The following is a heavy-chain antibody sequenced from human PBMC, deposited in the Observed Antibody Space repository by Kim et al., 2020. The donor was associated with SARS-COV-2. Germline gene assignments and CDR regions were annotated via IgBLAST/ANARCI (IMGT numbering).Heavy chain of an antibody. CDR2: IIPILGIA. CDR1: GGTFSSYT. CDR3: ASHVDTYYYYYYGMDV. D-gene: IGHD5-18*01. J-gene: IGHJ6*02. V-gene: IGHV1-69*02. Sequence: SVKVSCKASGGTFSSYTISWVRQAPGQGLEWMGRIIPILGIANYAQKFQGRVTITADKSTSTAYMELSSLRSEDTAVYYCASHVDTYYYYYYGMDVWGQGTTVTVSS.